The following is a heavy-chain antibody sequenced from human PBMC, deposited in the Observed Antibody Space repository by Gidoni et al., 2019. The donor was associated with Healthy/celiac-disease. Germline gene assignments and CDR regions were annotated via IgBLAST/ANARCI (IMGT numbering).Heavy chain of an antibody. J-gene: IGHJ4*02. CDR2: IYHSGST. CDR3: ARGPYGSGSYYTPGFDY. V-gene: IGHV4-38-2*01. CDR1: GYSISSGYY. D-gene: IGHD3-10*01. Sequence: QVQLQESGPGLVKPSETLSLTCAVSGYSISSGYYLGWIRQPPGKGLEWIGSIYHSGSTYYNPSLKRRVTISVDTSKNQFSLKLSSVTAADTAVYYCARGPYGSGSYYTPGFDYWGQGTLVTVSS.